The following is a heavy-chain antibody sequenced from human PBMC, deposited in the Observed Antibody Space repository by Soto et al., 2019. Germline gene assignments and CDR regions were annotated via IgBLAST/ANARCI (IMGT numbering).Heavy chain of an antibody. D-gene: IGHD7-27*01. Sequence: GSLRLSCAASGFTFSSYSMNWVRQAPGKGLEWVSYISSSSSTIYYADSVKGRFTISRDNAKNSLYLQMNSLRAEDTAVYYCARSLTGDFDYWGQGTLVTVSS. CDR2: ISSSSSTI. CDR1: GFTFSSYS. CDR3: ARSLTGDFDY. V-gene: IGHV3-48*04. J-gene: IGHJ4*02.